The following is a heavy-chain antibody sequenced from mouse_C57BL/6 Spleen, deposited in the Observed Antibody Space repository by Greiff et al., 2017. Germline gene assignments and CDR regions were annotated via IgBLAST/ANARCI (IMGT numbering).Heavy chain of an antibody. CDR1: GFTFSSYA. CDR3: AKETLRCDYAMDY. Sequence: EVKLMESGGGLVKPGGSLKLSCAASGFTFSSYAMSWVRQTPEKRLEWVATISDGGSYTYYPDNLPGRFPITRDNAKTNLYLEMIQLKSEDTARYDCAKETLRCDYAMDYWGQGTSVTVSS. CDR2: ISDGGSYT. J-gene: IGHJ4*01. D-gene: IGHD3-3*01. V-gene: IGHV5-4*01.